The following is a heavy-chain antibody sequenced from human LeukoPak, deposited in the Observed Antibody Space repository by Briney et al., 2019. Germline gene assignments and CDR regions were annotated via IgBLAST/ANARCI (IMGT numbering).Heavy chain of an antibody. D-gene: IGHD6-19*01. V-gene: IGHV4-59*01. Sequence: SETLSLTCTVSGGSISSYYWSWIRQPPGKGLEWIGYIYYSRSTNYNPSLKSRVTISVDTSKNQFSLKLSSVTAADTAVYYCARGGYSSGWYDYYYYGMDVWGQGTTVTVSS. CDR1: GGSISSYY. CDR3: ARGGYSSGWYDYYYYGMDV. CDR2: IYYSRST. J-gene: IGHJ6*02.